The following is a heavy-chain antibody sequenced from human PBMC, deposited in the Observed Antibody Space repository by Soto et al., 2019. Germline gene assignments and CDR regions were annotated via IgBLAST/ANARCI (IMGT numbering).Heavy chain of an antibody. CDR3: AKPSAYGDFAGSFDS. CDR1: GFTFNNYA. V-gene: IGHV3-23*01. CDR2: IGGRGGNT. D-gene: IGHD4-17*01. J-gene: IGHJ4*02. Sequence: EVHLLESGGGLVQRGGSLRLSWVASGFTFNNYAMNWVRRAPGKGREWVSNIGGRGGNTFYADSMRGRFTISRDNSKNTVYLQMNNLRVEDSATYYCAKPSAYGDFAGSFDSWGQGTLVTVSP.